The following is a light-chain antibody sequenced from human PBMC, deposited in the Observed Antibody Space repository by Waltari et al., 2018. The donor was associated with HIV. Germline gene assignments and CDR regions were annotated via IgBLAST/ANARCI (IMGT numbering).Light chain of an antibody. Sequence: DIQMTQSPSSVSASVGDRVTITCRASQSIGRWLVWYQQTPGKAPKLLIYATSTLQPGVPSRFSGIGSGTTFALTITSLQPEDFATYFCQQASSFPLTFGGGTKVEIK. J-gene: IGKJ4*01. CDR2: ATS. V-gene: IGKV1-12*01. CDR1: QSIGRW. CDR3: QQASSFPLT.